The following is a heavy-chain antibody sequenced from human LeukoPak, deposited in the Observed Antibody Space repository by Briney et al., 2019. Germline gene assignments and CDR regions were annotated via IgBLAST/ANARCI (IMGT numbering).Heavy chain of an antibody. CDR3: AKGSRGYTNYYFDY. CDR2: ISGSGAST. Sequence: PGGSLRLSCTSSGFSFSGYAMIWVRQAPGKGLELVSTISGSGASTFYADSVRGRFITSKDIPSNIVYLQMNSPRAEDTAVYYCAKGSRGYTNYYFDYWGQGTLVTVSS. V-gene: IGHV3-23*01. D-gene: IGHD2-2*02. J-gene: IGHJ4*02. CDR1: GFSFSGYA.